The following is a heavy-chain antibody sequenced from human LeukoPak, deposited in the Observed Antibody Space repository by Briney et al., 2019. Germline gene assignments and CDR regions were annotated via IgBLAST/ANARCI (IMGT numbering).Heavy chain of an antibody. Sequence: GGSLRLSCAESGFTFSSYGMHWVRQAPGKGLEWVVFIRYDGSNKYYADSVKGRFTISRDNSKNTLYLQMNSLRAEDTAVYYCAKDPYYYGSGSYSHYMDVWGKGTTVTISS. V-gene: IGHV3-30*02. CDR1: GFTFSSYG. J-gene: IGHJ6*03. CDR2: IRYDGSNK. D-gene: IGHD3-10*01. CDR3: AKDPYYYGSGSYSHYMDV.